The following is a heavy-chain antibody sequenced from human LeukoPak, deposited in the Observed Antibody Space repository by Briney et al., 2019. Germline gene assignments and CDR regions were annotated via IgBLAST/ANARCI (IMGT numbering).Heavy chain of an antibody. CDR3: ARGKTSGSYYGYFQH. D-gene: IGHD1-26*01. CDR1: GYTFTSYD. CDR2: MNPNSGNT. V-gene: IGHV1-8*01. Sequence: GASVKVSCKAAGYTFTSYDINWVRQATGQGLEWMGWMNPNSGNTGYAQKFQGRVTMTRNTSISTAYMELSSLRSEDTAVYYCARGKTSGSYYGYFQHWGQGTLVTVSS. J-gene: IGHJ1*01.